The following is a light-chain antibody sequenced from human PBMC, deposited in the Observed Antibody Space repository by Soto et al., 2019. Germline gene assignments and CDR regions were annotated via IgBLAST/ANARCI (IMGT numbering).Light chain of an antibody. V-gene: IGLV1-40*01. Sequence: QSVLTQPPSVSGAPGQRVTISCTGIGTFYDVHWYQHLPGTAPKLLIYGNSNRPSGVPDRFFGSRSDTSASLAITGLQADDEADYYCQSYDSSLSGPILFGGGTKLTVL. J-gene: IGLJ2*01. CDR2: GNS. CDR1: IGTFYD. CDR3: QSYDSSLSGPIL.